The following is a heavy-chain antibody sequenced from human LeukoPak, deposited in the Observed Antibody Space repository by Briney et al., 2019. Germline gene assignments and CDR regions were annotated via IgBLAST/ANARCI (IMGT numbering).Heavy chain of an antibody. D-gene: IGHD1-20*01. Sequence: SETLSLTCAVYGGSFSGYYWSWIRQPPGKGLEWIGEINHSGSTNYNPSLKSRVTISVDTSKNQLSLKLSSVTAADTAVYYCASRYNWNERDFDYWGQGTLVTVSS. V-gene: IGHV4-34*01. CDR1: GGSFSGYY. CDR3: ASRYNWNERDFDY. J-gene: IGHJ4*02. CDR2: INHSGST.